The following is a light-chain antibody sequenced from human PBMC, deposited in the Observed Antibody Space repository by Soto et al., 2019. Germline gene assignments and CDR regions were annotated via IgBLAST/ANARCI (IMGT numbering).Light chain of an antibody. CDR3: CSYAGSYTHV. J-gene: IGLJ1*01. V-gene: IGLV2-11*01. CDR2: DVS. Sequence: QSALTQPRSVSGSPGQSVTISCTGTSSDVGGYNYVSWYQQHPGKAPKLMIYDVSKRPSGVPDRFSGSKSGNTASLTISGLQAEDEADYYCCSYAGSYTHVFGTG. CDR1: SSDVGGYNY.